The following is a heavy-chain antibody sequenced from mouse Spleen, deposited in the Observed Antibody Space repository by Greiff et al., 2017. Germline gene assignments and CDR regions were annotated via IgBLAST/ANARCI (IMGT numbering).Heavy chain of an antibody. Sequence: QVQLQQPGAELVKPGASVKMSCKASGYTFTSYWITWVKQRPGQGLEWIGDIYPGSGSTNYNEKFKSKATLTVDTSSSTAYMQLSSLTSEDSAVYYCARRRAYYSDYSYDGGYYAMDYWGQGTSVTVSS. V-gene: IGHV1-55*01. J-gene: IGHJ4*01. CDR1: GYTFTSYW. CDR3: ARRRAYYSDYSYDGGYYAMDY. CDR2: IYPGSGST. D-gene: IGHD2-12*01.